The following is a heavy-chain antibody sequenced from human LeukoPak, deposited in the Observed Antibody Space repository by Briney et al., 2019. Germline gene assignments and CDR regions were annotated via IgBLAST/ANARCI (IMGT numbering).Heavy chain of an antibody. CDR3: ASVGVYSVYDFWSDSSGYYGNDFDY. D-gene: IGHD3-22*01. CDR1: GGSISSSSYY. V-gene: IGHV4-39*07. Sequence: SETLSLTCTVSGGSISSSSYYWGWIRQPPGKGLEWIGSIYYSGSTYYNPSLKSRVTISVDTSKNQFSLKLSSVTAADTAVYYCASVGVYSVYDFWSDSSGYYGNDFDYWGQGTLVTVSS. CDR2: IYYSGST. J-gene: IGHJ4*02.